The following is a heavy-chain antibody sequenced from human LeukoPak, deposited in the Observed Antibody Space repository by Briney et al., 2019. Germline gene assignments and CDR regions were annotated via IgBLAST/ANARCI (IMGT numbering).Heavy chain of an antibody. D-gene: IGHD1-20*01. CDR3: ARGRYSWNDVRHFDY. Sequence: SETLSLTCAVYGGSFSGYYWSWIRQPPGKGLEWIGEINHSGSTNYNPSLKSRVTISVDTSKNQFSPKLSSVTAADTAVYYCARGRYSWNDVRHFDYWGQGTLVTVSS. V-gene: IGHV4-34*01. J-gene: IGHJ4*02. CDR2: INHSGST. CDR1: GGSFSGYY.